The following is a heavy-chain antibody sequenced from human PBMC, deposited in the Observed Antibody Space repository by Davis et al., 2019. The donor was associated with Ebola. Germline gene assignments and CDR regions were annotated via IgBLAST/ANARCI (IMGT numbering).Heavy chain of an antibody. CDR3: AAGHSAATDRWYYYYGMDV. V-gene: IGHV1-58*01. CDR2: IVVGSGNT. Sequence: SVKVSCKASGFTFTSSAVQWVRQARGQRLEWIGWIVVGSGNTNYAQKFQERVTITRDMSTSTAYMELSSLRSEDTAVYYCAAGHSAATDRWYYYYGMDVWGQGTTVTVSS. D-gene: IGHD2-2*01. CDR1: GFTFTSSA. J-gene: IGHJ6*02.